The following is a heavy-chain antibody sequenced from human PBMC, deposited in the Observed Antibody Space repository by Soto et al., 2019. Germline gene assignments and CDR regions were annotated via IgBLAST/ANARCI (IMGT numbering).Heavy chain of an antibody. CDR2: IYTSGSA. J-gene: IGHJ6*04. CDR3: AAESPIIVRIVILTGNRPTIPGRHYYYYRMEV. V-gene: IGHV4-4*07. D-gene: IGHD3-16*02. CDR1: GGYISSYY. Sequence: WETLTITCTVSGGYISSYYWSWIRQPAWKGLEWIGRIYTSGSANYNPSLKSRVTMSVDTSKNQFSLKLSSVTAADTAVYYCAAESPIIVRIVILTGNRPTIPGRHYYYYRMEVWGKGNTVIVSP.